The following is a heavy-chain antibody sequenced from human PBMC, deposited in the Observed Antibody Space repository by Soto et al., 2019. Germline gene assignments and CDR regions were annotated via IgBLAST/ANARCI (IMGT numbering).Heavy chain of an antibody. Sequence: QVQLVQSGAEVKKPGSSVKVSCKASGGTFGSYTISWVRQAPGQGLEWMGRIIPILGIANYAQKFQGRVTITADKSTSTAHMALSSLRSEDTAVYYSARDFESSAFDIWGQGTLVTVSS. V-gene: IGHV1-69*08. CDR2: IIPILGIA. CDR3: ARDFESSAFDI. CDR1: GGTFGSYT. J-gene: IGHJ3*02.